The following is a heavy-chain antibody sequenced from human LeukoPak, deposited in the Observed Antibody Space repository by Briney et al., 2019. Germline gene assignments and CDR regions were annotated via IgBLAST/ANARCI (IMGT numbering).Heavy chain of an antibody. V-gene: IGHV4-39*07. J-gene: IGHJ3*02. CDR3: ARVRAIWSGAFDI. D-gene: IGHD3-3*01. CDR1: GGSISSSSYY. CDR2: IYYSGST. Sequence: KTSETLSLTCTVSGGSISSSSYYWGWIRQPPGKGLEWIGSIYYSGSTYYNPSLKSRVTISVDTSKNQFSLKLSSVTAADTAVYYCARVRAIWSGAFDIWGQGTMVTVSS.